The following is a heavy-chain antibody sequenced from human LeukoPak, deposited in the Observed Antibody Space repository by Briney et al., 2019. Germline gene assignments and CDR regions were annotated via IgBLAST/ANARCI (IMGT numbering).Heavy chain of an antibody. CDR3: ARALPSYCGGDCSRRAFDY. J-gene: IGHJ4*02. Sequence: PSETLSLTCTVSGGSISSGDYYWSWIRQPPGKGLEWIGYIYYSGGTYYNPSLKSRVTISVDTSKNQFSLKLSSVTAADTAVYYCARALPSYCGGDCSRRAFDYWGQGTLVTVSS. D-gene: IGHD2-21*02. CDR2: IYYSGGT. V-gene: IGHV4-30-4*01. CDR1: GGSISSGDYY.